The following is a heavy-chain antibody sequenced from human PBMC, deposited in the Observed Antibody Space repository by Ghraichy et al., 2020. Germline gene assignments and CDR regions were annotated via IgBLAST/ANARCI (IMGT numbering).Heavy chain of an antibody. J-gene: IGHJ5*02. CDR2: IYHSGST. CDR3: ARMGSSWYDWFDP. D-gene: IGHD6-13*01. CDR1: GYSISSGYY. Sequence: ESLNISCAVSGYSISSGYYWGWIRQSPGKGLEWIGSIYHSGSTYYNPSLKSRVTILVDTSKNQFSLKLSSVTAADTAVYYCARMGSSWYDWFDPWGQGTLVTVSS. V-gene: IGHV4-38-2*01.